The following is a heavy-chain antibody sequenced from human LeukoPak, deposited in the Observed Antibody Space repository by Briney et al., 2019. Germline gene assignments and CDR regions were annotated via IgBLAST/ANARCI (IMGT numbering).Heavy chain of an antibody. Sequence: PGGSLRLSCAASGFTFSSYAMTWVRQAPGKGLEWVSGIGRGGTNTYYPDSVKGRFTISRDNSKNTLYLQMNSLRAEDTALYYCAKRTYVDNYFDPWGQGTLVTVSS. CDR3: AKRTYVDNYFDP. CDR2: IGRGGTNT. CDR1: GFTFSSYA. J-gene: IGHJ5*02. V-gene: IGHV3-23*01. D-gene: IGHD3-10*02.